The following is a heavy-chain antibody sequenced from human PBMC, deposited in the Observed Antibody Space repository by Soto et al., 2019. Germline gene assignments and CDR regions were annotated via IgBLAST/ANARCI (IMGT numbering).Heavy chain of an antibody. J-gene: IGHJ4*02. D-gene: IGHD1-26*01. Sequence: QVQLVQSGAEVKKPGSSVKVSCKASGGTFSSYSINWVRQAPGQGLEWMGEIIPIFGTANYAQKFQGRVTITAEESTSTAYMELSSLRSEATAVYYCARDGGRHSGGIDYGGQGTLVTVSS. CDR2: IIPIFGTA. V-gene: IGHV1-69*01. CDR3: ARDGGRHSGGIDY. CDR1: GGTFSSYS.